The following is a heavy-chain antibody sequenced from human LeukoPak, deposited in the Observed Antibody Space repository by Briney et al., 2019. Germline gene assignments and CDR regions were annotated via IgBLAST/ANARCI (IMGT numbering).Heavy chain of an antibody. D-gene: IGHD6-13*01. CDR3: ARDGAAAGTWYYYMDV. CDR2: IYHSGST. V-gene: IGHV4-38-2*02. J-gene: IGHJ6*03. CDR1: GYSISSGYY. Sequence: PSETLSLTCTVSGYSISSGYYWGWIRQPPGKGLEWIGSIYHSGSTYYNPSLKSRVTLSLDTSKNQFSLKLTSVTAADTAVYYCARDGAAAGTWYYYMDVWGTGTTVTVSS.